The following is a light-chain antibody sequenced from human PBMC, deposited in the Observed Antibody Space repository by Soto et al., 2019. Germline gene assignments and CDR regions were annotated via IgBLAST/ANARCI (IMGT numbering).Light chain of an antibody. CDR3: AAWDDNLKGYV. V-gene: IGLV1-44*01. CDR2: SDN. CDR1: SSNIGSNT. J-gene: IGLJ1*01. Sequence: QSVVTQPPSASGTPGRRVTISCSGNSSNIGSNTVNWYQQLPGTAPKLLIYSDNERPSGVPDRFSGSKTGTSASLAISGLQSEDEADYYCAAWDDNLKGYVFGTGTKVTVL.